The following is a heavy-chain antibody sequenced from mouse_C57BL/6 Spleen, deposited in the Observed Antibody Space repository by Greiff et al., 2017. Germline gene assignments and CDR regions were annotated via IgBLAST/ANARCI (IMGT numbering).Heavy chain of an antibody. V-gene: IGHV1-80*01. D-gene: IGHD1-1*01. CDR3: ARSGTTVVAIDY. CDR2: IYPGDGDT. Sequence: VKLQQSGAELVKPGASVKISCKASGYAFSSYWMNWVKQRPGKGLEWIGQIYPGDGDTNYNGKFKGKATLTADKSSSTAYMQLSSLTSEDSAVYFCARSGTTVVAIDYWGQGTTLTVSS. J-gene: IGHJ2*01. CDR1: GYAFSSYW.